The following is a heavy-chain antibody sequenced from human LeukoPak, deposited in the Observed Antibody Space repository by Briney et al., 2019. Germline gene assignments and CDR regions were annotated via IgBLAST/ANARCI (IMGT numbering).Heavy chain of an antibody. CDR1: GFTFSSYS. D-gene: IGHD3-9*01. Sequence: PGGSLRLSCAASGFTFSSYSMNWVRQAPGKGLEWVSYISSSSSTIYYADSVKGRFTISRDNAKNSLYLQMNSLRDEDTAVYYCARDRRNSVLRYFDWLSYWGQGTLVTVSS. V-gene: IGHV3-48*02. J-gene: IGHJ4*02. CDR3: ARDRRNSVLRYFDWLSY. CDR2: ISSSSSTI.